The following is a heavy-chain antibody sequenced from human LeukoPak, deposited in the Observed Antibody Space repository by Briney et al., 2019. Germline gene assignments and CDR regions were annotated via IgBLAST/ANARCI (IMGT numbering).Heavy chain of an antibody. Sequence: GGSLRLSCAASGFTFSSYAISWVRQAPGKGLEWVSAISGSGGSTYYADSVKGRFTISRDNSKNTLYLQMNSLRAEDTAVYYCAKGWRWLQSPFDYWGQGTLVTVSS. CDR2: ISGSGGST. D-gene: IGHD5-24*01. CDR1: GFTFSSYA. J-gene: IGHJ4*02. CDR3: AKGWRWLQSPFDY. V-gene: IGHV3-23*01.